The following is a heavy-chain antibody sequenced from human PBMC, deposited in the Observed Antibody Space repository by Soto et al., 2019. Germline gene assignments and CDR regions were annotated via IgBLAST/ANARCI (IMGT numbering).Heavy chain of an antibody. CDR1: GFSLSTSGVG. V-gene: IGHV2-5*02. Sequence: SGPTLVNPTQTLTLTCTFSGFSLSTSGVGVGWIRQPPGKALEWLALIYWDDDKRYSPSLKSRLTITKDTSKNQVVLTMTKMDPVDTSTYYCTQSRYYVSGILSSFSYYFYLMAVWGKGTS. D-gene: IGHD3-10*01. CDR3: TQSRYYVSGILSSFSYYFYLMAV. CDR2: IYWDDDK. J-gene: IGHJ6*03.